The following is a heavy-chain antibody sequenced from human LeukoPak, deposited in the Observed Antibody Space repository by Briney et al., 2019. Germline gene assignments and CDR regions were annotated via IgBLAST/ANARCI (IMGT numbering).Heavy chain of an antibody. CDR3: ARVRRFYDGSGYYPDY. J-gene: IGHJ4*02. D-gene: IGHD3-22*01. V-gene: IGHV3-48*02. CDR1: GFTFSSYS. CDR2: IISSGNTI. Sequence: TGGSLRLSCAASGFTFSSYSMNWVRQAPGKGLECISYIISSGNTISYADSVKGRFTISRDNAKNSLYLQMNSLRNEDTAVYYCARVRRFYDGSGYYPDYWGQGTLVTVSS.